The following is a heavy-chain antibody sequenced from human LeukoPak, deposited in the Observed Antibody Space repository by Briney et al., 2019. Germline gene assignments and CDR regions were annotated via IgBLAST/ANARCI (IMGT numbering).Heavy chain of an antibody. Sequence: GGSLRLSCAASGSTFSSYAMHWVRQAPGKGLEWVAVISYDGSNKYYADSVKGRFTISRDNSKNTLYLQMNSLRAEDTAVYYCAREESLERRGGFDYWGQGTLVTVSS. V-gene: IGHV3-30*01. CDR3: AREESLERRGGFDY. CDR1: GSTFSSYA. J-gene: IGHJ4*02. D-gene: IGHD3-16*01. CDR2: ISYDGSNK.